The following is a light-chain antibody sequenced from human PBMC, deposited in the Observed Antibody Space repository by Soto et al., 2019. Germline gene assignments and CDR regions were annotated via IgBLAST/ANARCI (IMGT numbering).Light chain of an antibody. CDR2: GNS. CDR3: QSYDSSLSGYVV. CDR1: SSNIGAGYD. V-gene: IGLV1-40*01. J-gene: IGLJ2*01. Sequence: QSVLTQPPSVSGAPGQRVTISCTGSSSNIGAGYDVHWYQQLPGTAPKLLIYGNSNRPSGVPDRFSGSKSGTSASLAITGLHAVDEADYYCQSYDSSLSGYVVFGGGTKLTVL.